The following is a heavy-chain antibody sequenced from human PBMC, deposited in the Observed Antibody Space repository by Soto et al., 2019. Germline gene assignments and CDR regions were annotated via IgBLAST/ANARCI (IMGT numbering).Heavy chain of an antibody. J-gene: IGHJ5*02. CDR3: ARGSFSSSSSWFDP. V-gene: IGHV4-31*03. Sequence: QVQLQESGPGLVKPSQTLSLTCTVSGGSISSGGYYWTWIRQYPGKGLEWIGNIYYSGSTYYNPSLKSRVTISVDTSKNQFSLKLRSVTAADTAVYYCARGSFSSSSSWFDPWGQGTLVTVSS. CDR2: IYYSGST. CDR1: GGSISSGGYY. D-gene: IGHD6-6*01.